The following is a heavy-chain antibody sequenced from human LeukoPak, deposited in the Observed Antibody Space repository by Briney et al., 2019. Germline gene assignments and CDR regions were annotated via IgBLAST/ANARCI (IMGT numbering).Heavy chain of an antibody. J-gene: IGHJ4*02. Sequence: SETLSLTCTVSGGSISRSPYWWGWIRQPPGKGLEWIATIYYSGSTFYHPSLESRVTISADTSKNQFSLKLTSVTAADTAVYYCARRAYGIGFDYWGQGIMVTVSS. CDR1: GGSISRSPYW. D-gene: IGHD1-26*01. CDR3: ARRAYGIGFDY. CDR2: IYYSGST. V-gene: IGHV4-39*01.